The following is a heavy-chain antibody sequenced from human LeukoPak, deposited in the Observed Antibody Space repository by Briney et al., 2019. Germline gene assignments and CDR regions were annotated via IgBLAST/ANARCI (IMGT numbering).Heavy chain of an antibody. CDR2: IYYSGTT. V-gene: IGHV4-59*01. CDR1: GGSISSYY. Sequence: SETLSLTCTVSGGSISSYYWSWIRQPPGKGLEWIGYIYYSGTTNYNPSLKSRVTISVDTSKNQFSLKLSSVTAADTAVYYCAGAGTYYYDSSGYYPPDYWGQGTLVTVSS. J-gene: IGHJ4*02. CDR3: AGAGTYYYDSSGYYPPDY. D-gene: IGHD3-22*01.